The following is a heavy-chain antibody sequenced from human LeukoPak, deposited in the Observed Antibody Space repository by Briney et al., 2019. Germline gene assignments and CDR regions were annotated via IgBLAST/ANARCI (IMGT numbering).Heavy chain of an antibody. CDR1: GFTFSSFS. CDR2: ISSSSSTI. CDR3: ARASNYYYYMDV. Sequence: GGSLRLSCAASGFTFSSFSMSWVRQAPGKGLEWLSYISSSSSTIYYGDSVKGRFTISRDNAKNSLHLQMNSLRDEDTAVYYCARASNYYYYMDVWGQGTTVTVSS. J-gene: IGHJ6*02. V-gene: IGHV3-48*02.